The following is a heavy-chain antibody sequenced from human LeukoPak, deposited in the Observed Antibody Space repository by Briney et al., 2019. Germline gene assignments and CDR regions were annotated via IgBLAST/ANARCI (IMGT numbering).Heavy chain of an antibody. J-gene: IGHJ4*02. CDR3: ARCGNRGGSYSY. D-gene: IGHD1-26*01. CDR1: GFTFSSYA. CDR2: ISGSGGST. Sequence: GGSLRLSCAASGFTFSSYAMSWVRQAPGKGLEWVSAISGSGGSTYYADSVKGRFTISRDNSKNTLYLQMNSLRAEDTAVYYCARCGNRGGSYSYWGQGTLVTVSS. V-gene: IGHV3-23*01.